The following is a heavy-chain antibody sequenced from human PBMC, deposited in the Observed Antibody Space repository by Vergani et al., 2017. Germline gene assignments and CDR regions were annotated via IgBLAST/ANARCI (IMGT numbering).Heavy chain of an antibody. Sequence: EVQLVESGGGLVQPGGSLRLSCAASGFTFSSYWMSWVRQAPGKGLEWVANIKQDGSEKYYVESVKGRFTISRDNAKNSLYLQMNSLRAEDTAVYYCARDRIAAAGIFDYWGQGTLVTVSS. CDR2: IKQDGSEK. J-gene: IGHJ4*02. D-gene: IGHD6-13*01. V-gene: IGHV3-7*03. CDR1: GFTFSSYW. CDR3: ARDRIAAAGIFDY.